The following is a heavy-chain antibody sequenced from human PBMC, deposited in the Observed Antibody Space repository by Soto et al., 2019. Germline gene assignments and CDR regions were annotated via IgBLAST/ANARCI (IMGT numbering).Heavy chain of an antibody. Sequence: EVQLVESGGGLVQPGGSLRLSCAASGFTFSTYNMNWVRQAPGKGLEWVSYISSSGSTVYSAASVKGRFTISRDNAKNSLFLQINSLRAEDTAVYYCARALCGGSCYFDYWGQGTLVTVSS. CDR1: GFTFSTYN. V-gene: IGHV3-48*01. J-gene: IGHJ4*02. CDR3: ARALCGGSCYFDY. D-gene: IGHD2-21*01. CDR2: ISSSGSTV.